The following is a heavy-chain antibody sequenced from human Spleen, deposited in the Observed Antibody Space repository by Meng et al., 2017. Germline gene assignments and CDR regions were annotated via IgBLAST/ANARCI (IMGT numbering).Heavy chain of an antibody. CDR2: IKHSGST. CDR3: ARGPTTMAHDFDY. Sequence: HLQQWGAGLLKPSETLSLTCAVSGGSLSDYYWSWVRQPPGKGLEWIGQIKHSGSTIYTPSLKSRLTMSVDTSKSQFSLTLTSVTAADSAVYYCARGPTTMAHDFDYWGQGTLVTVSS. V-gene: IGHV4-34*01. CDR1: GGSLSDYY. J-gene: IGHJ4*02. D-gene: IGHD4-11*01.